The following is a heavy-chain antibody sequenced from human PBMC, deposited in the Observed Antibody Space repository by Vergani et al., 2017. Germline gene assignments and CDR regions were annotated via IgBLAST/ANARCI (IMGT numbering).Heavy chain of an antibody. D-gene: IGHD4-23*01. V-gene: IGHV3-9*01. CDR3: AKSRLRRTTVVTPMDY. CDR2: ISWNSANI. J-gene: IGHJ4*02. CDR1: GFTFDDYA. Sequence: EVQLVASGGGLVQPGRSLRLSCAASGFTFDDYAMHLVRQAPGKGLEWVSTISWNSANIAYADTVKGRFTISRENAKNSLYLQMNSLRAEDTALYYCAKSRLRRTTVVTPMDYWGQGTLITVSS.